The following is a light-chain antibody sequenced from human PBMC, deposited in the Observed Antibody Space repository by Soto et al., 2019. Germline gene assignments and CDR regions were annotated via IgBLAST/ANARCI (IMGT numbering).Light chain of an antibody. Sequence: EIVLTQSPGTLSLSPGERATLSCRASQTVTRNYLAWHQHKPGQTPRLFIYDTSTRATGVPTRFSGSRSGADFTLTISGLQSEDSAVYFCQQYNNWPFSFGQGTRLEIK. CDR1: QTVTRN. J-gene: IGKJ5*01. V-gene: IGKV3-15*01. CDR3: QQYNNWPFS. CDR2: DTS.